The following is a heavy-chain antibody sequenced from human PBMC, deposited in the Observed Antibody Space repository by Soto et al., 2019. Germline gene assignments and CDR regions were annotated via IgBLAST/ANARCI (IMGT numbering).Heavy chain of an antibody. CDR2: IYHSGST. CDR1: SGSISSSNW. V-gene: IGHV4-4*02. CDR3: ARALVVVVPAAIPTGENYYYYYMDV. D-gene: IGHD2-2*01. J-gene: IGHJ6*03. Sequence: QVQLQESGPGLVKPSGTLSLTCAVSSGSISSSNWWSWVRQPPGKGLEWIGEIYHSGSTNYNPSRKSRVTISVDKSKNQFSLKLSSVTAADTAVYYCARALVVVVPAAIPTGENYYYYYMDVWGKGTTVTVSS.